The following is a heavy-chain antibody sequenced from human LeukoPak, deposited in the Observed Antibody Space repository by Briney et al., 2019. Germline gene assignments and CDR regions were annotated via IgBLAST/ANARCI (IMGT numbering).Heavy chain of an antibody. CDR1: GTSISSTPYY. D-gene: IGHD5-18*01. V-gene: IGHV4-39*01. Sequence: SETLSLTCAVSGTSISSTPYYWGWIRQPPGKGLEWIGNIYYTGSTYYNASLQSRVTISIDTSKNQFSLRLNSVTAADTAMYYCARVRLPPYYYYYYMDVWGKGTTVTVSS. CDR2: IYYTGST. CDR3: ARVRLPPYYYYYYMDV. J-gene: IGHJ6*03.